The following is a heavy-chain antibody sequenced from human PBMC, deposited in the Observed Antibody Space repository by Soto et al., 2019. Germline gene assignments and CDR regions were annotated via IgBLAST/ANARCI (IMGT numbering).Heavy chain of an antibody. D-gene: IGHD3-22*01. CDR1: GGSFSGYY. CDR3: ARGRGAYYYDSSGYVY. Sequence: SETLSLTCAVYGGSFSGYYWSWIRQPPGKGLEWIGEINHSGSTNYNPSLKSRVTISVDTSKNQFSLKLSSVTAADTAVYYCARGRGAYYYDSSGYVYWGQGTLVTVSS. V-gene: IGHV4-34*01. CDR2: INHSGST. J-gene: IGHJ4*02.